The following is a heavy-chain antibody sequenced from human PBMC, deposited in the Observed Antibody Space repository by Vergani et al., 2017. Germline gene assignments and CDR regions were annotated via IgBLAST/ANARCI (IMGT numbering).Heavy chain of an antibody. J-gene: IGHJ6*03. CDR2: IYYSGST. D-gene: IGHD2-2*02. CDR1: GGSIYSYY. CDR3: ARSRGYCSSTSCYTGIDYYYYYMDV. V-gene: IGHV4-59*01. Sequence: QVQLQESGPGLVKPSETLSLTCTVSGGSIYSYYWNWIRQPPAKGLEWVGYIYYSGSTNYNPSLKSRVTISVDTSKNQFSLKLSSVTAADTAVYYCARSRGYCSSTSCYTGIDYYYYYMDVWGKGTTVTVSS.